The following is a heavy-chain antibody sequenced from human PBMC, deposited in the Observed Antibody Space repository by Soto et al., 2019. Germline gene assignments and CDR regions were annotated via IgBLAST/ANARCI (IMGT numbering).Heavy chain of an antibody. Sequence: GESLKISCKGSGYSFTSYWIGWVRQMPGKGLEWMGIIYPGDSDTRYSPSFQGQVTISADKSISTAYLQWSSLKASDTAMYYCARQARAVTVAWDYYYYYGMDVWGQGTTVTVSS. J-gene: IGHJ6*02. V-gene: IGHV5-51*01. CDR1: GYSFTSYW. CDR3: ARQARAVTVAWDYYYYYGMDV. D-gene: IGHD4-17*01. CDR2: IYPGDSDT.